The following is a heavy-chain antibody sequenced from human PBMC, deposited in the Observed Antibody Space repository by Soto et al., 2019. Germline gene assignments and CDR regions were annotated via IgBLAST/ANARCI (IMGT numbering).Heavy chain of an antibody. CDR1: GFTFSSYS. Sequence: PGGSLRLSCAASGFTFSSYSMNWVRQAPGKGLEWVSYISSSSSTIYYADSVKGRFTISRDNAKNSLYLQMNSLRDEDTAVYYCARELTAYYYYYGMDVWGQGTTVTVSS. CDR3: ARELTAYYYYYGMDV. CDR2: ISSSSSTI. V-gene: IGHV3-48*02. J-gene: IGHJ6*02.